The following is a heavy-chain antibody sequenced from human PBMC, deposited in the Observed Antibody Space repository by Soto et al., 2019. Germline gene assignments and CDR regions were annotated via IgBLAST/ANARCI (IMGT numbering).Heavy chain of an antibody. V-gene: IGHV3-11*06. Sequence: QMQLVESGGGLVKPGGSLRLSSAASGFNFGDYYMSWVRQAPGKGLEWVSFVSSTGSYTKYSDSVGGRFTVSRDNGKNSLHLQLNSLRVEDTAVYYCARLRVGVNWYFDLWGRGTLVTVSS. J-gene: IGHJ2*01. CDR2: VSSTGSYT. D-gene: IGHD1-26*01. CDR1: GFNFGDYY. CDR3: ARLRVGVNWYFDL.